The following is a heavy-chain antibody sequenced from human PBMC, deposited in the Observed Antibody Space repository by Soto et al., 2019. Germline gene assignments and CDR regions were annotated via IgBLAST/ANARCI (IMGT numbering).Heavy chain of an antibody. CDR3: ARDLFNRH. Sequence: QVQLVQSGAEVKKPGASVKVSCKASGYTFTSYAMHWVRQAPGQRLEWMGWINAGNGNTKYSQKLQGRVTMTTDTSTSTAYMELRSLRSDDTAVYYCARDLFNRHWGQGTLVTVSS. CDR2: INAGNGNT. J-gene: IGHJ4*02. CDR1: GYTFTSYA. V-gene: IGHV1-3*01.